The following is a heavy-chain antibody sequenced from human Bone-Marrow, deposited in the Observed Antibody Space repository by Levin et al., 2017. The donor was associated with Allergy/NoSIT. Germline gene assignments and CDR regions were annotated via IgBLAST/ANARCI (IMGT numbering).Heavy chain of an antibody. J-gene: IGHJ3*02. CDR3: ARDYRSAEGTVTYAFDI. CDR2: IIPIFGST. V-gene: IGHV1-69*13. Sequence: SVKVSCKASGGTFSTYAINWVRQAPGQGLEWMGAIIPIFGSTNYAQKFQGRVTVTADASTSTAYMELSSLRSGDPALYYCARDYRSAEGTVTYAFDIWGQGTLVTVSS. D-gene: IGHD2-8*02. CDR1: GGTFSTYA.